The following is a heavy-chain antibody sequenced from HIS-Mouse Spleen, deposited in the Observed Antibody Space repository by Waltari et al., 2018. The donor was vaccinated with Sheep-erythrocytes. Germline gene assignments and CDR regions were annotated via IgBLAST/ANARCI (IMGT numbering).Heavy chain of an antibody. CDR3: ARAVAGTPDAFDI. J-gene: IGHJ3*02. CDR2: IKQDGSEK. V-gene: IGHV3-7*01. Sequence: EVQLVESGGGLVQPGGSLRISCAASGFTFSSYWMRCVRQAPGKGLEWVANIKQDGSEKYYVDSVKGRFTISRDNAKNSRYLQMNSLRAEDTAVYYCARAVAGTPDAFDIWGQGTMVTVSS. D-gene: IGHD1-7*01. CDR1: GFTFSSYW.